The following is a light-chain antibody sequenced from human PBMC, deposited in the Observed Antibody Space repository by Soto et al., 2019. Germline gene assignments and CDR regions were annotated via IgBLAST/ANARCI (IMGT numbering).Light chain of an antibody. CDR3: QQRSSWPPT. J-gene: IGKJ5*01. V-gene: IGKV3-11*01. CDR1: QSVTSY. Sequence: EIVLTQSPGTLSLSPGERATLSCRASQSVTSYLAWYQQKPGQAPRLLIYDASNRATGIPARFSGSGSGTDFTLTISSLGPEDFAVYYCQQRSSWPPTFGQGTRLEI. CDR2: DAS.